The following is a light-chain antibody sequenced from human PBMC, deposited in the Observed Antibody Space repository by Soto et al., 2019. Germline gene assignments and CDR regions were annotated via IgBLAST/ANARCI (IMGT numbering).Light chain of an antibody. Sequence: ALTQPASVSGSPGQSITISCTGTSSDVGNYIFVSWYRQHPGKAPKLIIYDINNRPSGVSNRFSGSKSGNTASLTISGLQAEDEADYYCVSYTTSASYVFGTGTKVTVL. CDR3: VSYTTSASYV. CDR1: SSDVGNYIF. J-gene: IGLJ1*01. V-gene: IGLV2-14*01. CDR2: DIN.